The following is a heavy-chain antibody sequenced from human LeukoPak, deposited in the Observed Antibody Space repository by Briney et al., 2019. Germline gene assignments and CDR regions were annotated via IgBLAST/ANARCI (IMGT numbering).Heavy chain of an antibody. CDR3: VRGGRDIVVVVAAPWAYYFDY. CDR2: INHSGST. Sequence: SEALSLTCAVYGGSFSGYYWSWIRQPPGKGLEWIGEINHSGSTNYNPSLKSRVTISVDTSKNQFSLKLSSVTAADTAVYYCVRGGRDIVVVVAAPWAYYFDYWGQGTLVTVSS. CDR1: GGSFSGYY. D-gene: IGHD2-15*01. J-gene: IGHJ4*02. V-gene: IGHV4-34*01.